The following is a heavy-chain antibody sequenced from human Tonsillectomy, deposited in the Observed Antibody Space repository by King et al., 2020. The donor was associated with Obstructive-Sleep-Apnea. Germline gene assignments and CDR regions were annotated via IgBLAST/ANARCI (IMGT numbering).Heavy chain of an antibody. J-gene: IGHJ2*01. D-gene: IGHD5-18*01. Sequence: VQLVESGGGLVQPGGSPRLSCAASGFTFSSYAMSWVRQAPGKGLEWVSTISGSGGNTYYADSVKGRFTISRDNSKNTLYLQMNSLRAEDTAVYYCAKGRGYNYPNWYFDFWGRGTLVTVSS. V-gene: IGHV3-23*04. CDR1: GFTFSSYA. CDR3: AKGRGYNYPNWYFDF. CDR2: ISGSGGNT.